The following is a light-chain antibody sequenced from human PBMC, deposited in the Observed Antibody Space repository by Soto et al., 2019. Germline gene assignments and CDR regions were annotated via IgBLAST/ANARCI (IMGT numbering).Light chain of an antibody. Sequence: EIVMTQSPATLSVPPGERATLSCRASQSVSTNFAWYQQQPGQAPRLLIYGASTRATGIPARFSGSGSGAEFTLTISSLQSEDFAVYYCQQYNNWPRITSAQGRRLEIK. CDR1: QSVSTN. CDR2: GAS. J-gene: IGKJ5*01. CDR3: QQYNNWPRIT. V-gene: IGKV3-15*01.